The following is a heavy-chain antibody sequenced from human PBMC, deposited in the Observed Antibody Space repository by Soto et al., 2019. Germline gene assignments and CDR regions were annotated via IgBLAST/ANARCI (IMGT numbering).Heavy chain of an antibody. CDR1: GYSYTSYW. D-gene: IGHD6-13*01. V-gene: IGHV5-51*01. CDR3: ARQRGQQLPPRDYYYGMDV. Sequence: PGESLKISCKGSGYSYTSYWIGWVRQMPGKGLEWMGIIYPGDSDTRYSPSFQGQVTISADKSISTAYLQWSSLKASDTAMYYCARQRGQQLPPRDYYYGMDVWGQGTTVTVS. CDR2: IYPGDSDT. J-gene: IGHJ6*02.